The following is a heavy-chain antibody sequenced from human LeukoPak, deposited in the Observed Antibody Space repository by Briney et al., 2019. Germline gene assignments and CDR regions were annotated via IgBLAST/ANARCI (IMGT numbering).Heavy chain of an antibody. Sequence: PSETLSLTCTVSGGSISSGDYYWSWIRQPPGKGLEWIGYIYYSGSTYYNPSLKSRVTISVDTSKNQFSLKLSSVTAADTAVYYCARIPGFWDYYYMDVWGKGTTVTVSS. CDR1: GGSISSGDYY. D-gene: IGHD3-3*01. J-gene: IGHJ6*03. CDR2: IYYSGST. CDR3: ARIPGFWDYYYMDV. V-gene: IGHV4-30-4*01.